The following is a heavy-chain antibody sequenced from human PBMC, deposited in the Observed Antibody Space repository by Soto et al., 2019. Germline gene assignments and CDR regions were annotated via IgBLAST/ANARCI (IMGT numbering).Heavy chain of an antibody. CDR3: AHSRNLITEDAQVGDFDY. Sequence: QITLKESGPTQVKPTQTLKLTCSFSGFSLNTDGEGVGWVRQPPGEALEWLALIYWDDDERYSPSLKTRLTITKDPSNIQVVLIMTNMDPVDTATYYCAHSRNLITEDAQVGDFDYWGQGTLVTVSS. V-gene: IGHV2-5*02. CDR2: IYWDDDE. D-gene: IGHD3-10*01. J-gene: IGHJ4*02. CDR1: GFSLNTDGEG.